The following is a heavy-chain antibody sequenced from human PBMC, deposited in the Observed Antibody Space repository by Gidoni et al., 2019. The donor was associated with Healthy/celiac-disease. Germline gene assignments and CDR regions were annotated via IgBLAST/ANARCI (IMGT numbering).Heavy chain of an antibody. CDR1: GGSISSRSYY. CDR2: IYYSGST. D-gene: IGHD6-13*01. J-gene: IGHJ4*02. CDR3: ARHREQQLIDY. V-gene: IGHV4-39*01. Sequence: QLQLQESGPGLVKPSETLSLTCTVSGGSISSRSYYWGWIRQPPGKGLGWIGSIYYSGSTYYNPSLKSRVTISVDTSKNQFSLKLSSVTAADTAVYYCARHREQQLIDYWGQGTLVTVSS.